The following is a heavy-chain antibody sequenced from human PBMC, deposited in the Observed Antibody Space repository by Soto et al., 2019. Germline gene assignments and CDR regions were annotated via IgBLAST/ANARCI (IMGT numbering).Heavy chain of an antibody. Sequence: GASVKVTCKASGYTFTSYGIRWVRQAPGQGLEWMGWISAYNGNTNYAQKLQGRVTMTTDTSTSTAYMELRSLRSEDTAVYYCARDNIVVVPAAMQVSRSWFDPWGQGTLVTVSS. CDR1: GYTFTSYG. V-gene: IGHV1-18*01. J-gene: IGHJ5*02. CDR2: ISAYNGNT. CDR3: ARDNIVVVPAAMQVSRSWFDP. D-gene: IGHD2-2*01.